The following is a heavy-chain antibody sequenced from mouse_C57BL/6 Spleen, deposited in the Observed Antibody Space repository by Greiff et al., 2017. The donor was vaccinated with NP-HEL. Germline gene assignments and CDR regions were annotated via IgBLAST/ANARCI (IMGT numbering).Heavy chain of an antibody. V-gene: IGHV1-18*01. CDR2: INPNTGGT. D-gene: IGHD4-1*01. J-gene: IGHJ4*01. CDR3: ARGGWDFSMDY. CDR1: GYTFTDYN. Sequence: VQLQQSGPELVKPGASVKIPCKASGYTFTDYNMDWVKQSHGKSLEWIGAINPNTGGTIYNQKFKGKATLTVYKSSSTAYMELRSLTSEDTAVYYCARGGWDFSMDYWGQGTSVTVSS.